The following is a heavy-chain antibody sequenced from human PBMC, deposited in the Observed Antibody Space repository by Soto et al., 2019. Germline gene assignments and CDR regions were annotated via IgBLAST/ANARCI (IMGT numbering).Heavy chain of an antibody. CDR1: GFSLSTSGVG. CDR2: IYWDDDK. J-gene: IGHJ3*02. D-gene: IGHD2-2*01. CDR3: AHKSKYQLQGALDI. V-gene: IGHV2-5*02. Sequence: SGPTLVNPTQTLTLPCTFSGFSLSTSGVGVGRIRQPPGKALEWLALIYWDDDKRYSPSLKSRLTITKDTSKNQVVLTMTNMDPVDTATYYCAHKSKYQLQGALDIWGQGTMVTVSS.